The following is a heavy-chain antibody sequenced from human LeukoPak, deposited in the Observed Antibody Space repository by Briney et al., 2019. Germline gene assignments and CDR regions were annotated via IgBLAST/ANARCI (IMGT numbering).Heavy chain of an antibody. Sequence: GSGPVLVKPTATLTLTCTVSGFSLSNARMGVRWIRQPPGKALEWLAHIFSNDEKSYSTSLKSRLTLSKATSKSQVVLTMTNMDPVDTATYYCARILYYYDSSGYSRVFDYWGQGTLVTVSS. D-gene: IGHD3-22*01. CDR1: GFSLSNARMG. CDR3: ARILYYYDSSGYSRVFDY. J-gene: IGHJ4*02. CDR2: IFSNDEK. V-gene: IGHV2-26*01.